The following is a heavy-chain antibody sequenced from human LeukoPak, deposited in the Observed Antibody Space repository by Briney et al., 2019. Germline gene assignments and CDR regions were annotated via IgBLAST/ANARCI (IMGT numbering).Heavy chain of an antibody. V-gene: IGHV3-30-3*01. J-gene: IGHJ4*02. D-gene: IGHD5-18*01. Sequence: PGGFLRLSCAASGFTFSSYSMQWVRQAPGKGLEWVAVISYDAIHKYYADSVKGRFTISRDNSKNTLYLQINSLRAEDTAVYFCARGRRNTAMVYFFDYWGQGTLVTVSS. CDR2: ISYDAIHK. CDR1: GFTFSSYS. CDR3: ARGRRNTAMVYFFDY.